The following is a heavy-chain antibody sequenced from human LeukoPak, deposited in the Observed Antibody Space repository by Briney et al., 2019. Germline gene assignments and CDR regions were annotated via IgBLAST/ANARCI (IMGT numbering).Heavy chain of an antibody. CDR2: INPNSGGT. V-gene: IGHV1-2*02. Sequence: ASVKVSCKASGYTFTGYYMHWVRQAPGQGLEWMGWINPNSGGTNYAQKFQGRVTMTRDTSISTAYMELSRLRSDDTAVYYCARTYTAVPSYNWFDPWGQGTLVTVSS. CDR3: ARTYTAVPSYNWFDP. D-gene: IGHD2-2*02. CDR1: GYTFTGYY. J-gene: IGHJ5*02.